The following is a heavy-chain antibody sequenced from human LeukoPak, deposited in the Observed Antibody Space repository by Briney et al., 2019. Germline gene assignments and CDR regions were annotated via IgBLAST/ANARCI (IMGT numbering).Heavy chain of an antibody. J-gene: IGHJ4*02. Sequence: GGSLRLSCVASGFTFSSYTMNWVRRAPGKGPEWVSSITSGSYIYYAESVKGRFTISRDNAKNSLYLQMNNLRAEDTAVYYCARDPAADDYWGQGTLVTVSS. D-gene: IGHD6-13*01. CDR2: ITSGSYI. V-gene: IGHV3-21*01. CDR3: ARDPAADDY. CDR1: GFTFSSYT.